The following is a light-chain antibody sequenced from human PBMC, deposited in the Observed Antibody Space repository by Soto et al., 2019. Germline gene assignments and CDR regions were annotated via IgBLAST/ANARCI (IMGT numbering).Light chain of an antibody. CDR1: SSDDY. Sequence: QSVLTQPASVSGSPGQSITIACTGISSDDYVSWYQQPPGKAPKLLIYQVTNRPSGVSNRFSGSRSGNTASLTISGLQAEDEADYYCSSYTDSSNYVFGTGTKVTVL. J-gene: IGLJ1*01. CDR3: SSYTDSSNYV. CDR2: QVT. V-gene: IGLV2-14*01.